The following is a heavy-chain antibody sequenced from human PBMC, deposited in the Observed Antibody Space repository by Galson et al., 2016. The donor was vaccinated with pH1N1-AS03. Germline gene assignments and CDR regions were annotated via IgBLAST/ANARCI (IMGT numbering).Heavy chain of an antibody. CDR1: GFTFSNSW. Sequence: SCAAPGFTFSNSWMAWVRQAPGKGLEWVANIDQDGSEKYYMDSVEGRFTISRDNAKNSLSLQMNSLRSEDTAVYYCTSGMVELDYWGQGTLATVSS. CDR2: IDQDGSEK. J-gene: IGHJ4*02. V-gene: IGHV3-7*01. D-gene: IGHD3-10*01. CDR3: TSGMVELDY.